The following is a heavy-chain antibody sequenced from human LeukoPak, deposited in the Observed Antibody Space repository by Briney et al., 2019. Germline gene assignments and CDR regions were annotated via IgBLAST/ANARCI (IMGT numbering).Heavy chain of an antibody. CDR3: TTPRGYLYGRVY. CDR2: IKSKTDGGTS. D-gene: IGHD5-18*01. J-gene: IGHJ4*02. Sequence: PGGSLRLSCAASGFTFSNAWMSWVRQAPGKGLEWVGRIKSKTDGGTSDYAAPVKGGFTISRDDSKNTLYLQMNSLKTEDTAVYYCTTPRGYLYGRVYWGQGTLVTVSS. CDR1: GFTFSNAW. V-gene: IGHV3-15*01.